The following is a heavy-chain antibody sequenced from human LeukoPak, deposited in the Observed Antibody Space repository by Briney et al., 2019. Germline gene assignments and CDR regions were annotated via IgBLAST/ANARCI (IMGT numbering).Heavy chain of an antibody. V-gene: IGHV3-13*01. J-gene: IGHJ4*02. Sequence: GSLRLSCATSGFIFSSYDMHWVRQARGKGLEWVSGIDKAGDTFYGASVKGRFTISRENAKNTLYLQMNNLRAEDTAIYYCAKAANYDILTGYYLDYWGQGTLVTVSS. D-gene: IGHD3-9*01. CDR1: GFIFSSYD. CDR3: AKAANYDILTGYYLDY. CDR2: IDKAGDT.